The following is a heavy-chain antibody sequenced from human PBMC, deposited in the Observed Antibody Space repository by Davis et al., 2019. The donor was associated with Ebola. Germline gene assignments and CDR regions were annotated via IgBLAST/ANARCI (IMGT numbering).Heavy chain of an antibody. J-gene: IGHJ4*02. V-gene: IGHV1-69*05. D-gene: IGHD6-19*01. CDR1: GGTFSSYA. CDR3: ARAVKQWLVRVFDY. CDR2: IIPIFGTA. Sequence: SVKVSCKASGGTFSSYAISWVRQAPGQGLEWMGGIIPIFGTANYAQKFQGRVTMTTDTSTSTVYMELSSLRSEDTAVYYCARAVKQWLVRVFDYWGQGTLVTVSS.